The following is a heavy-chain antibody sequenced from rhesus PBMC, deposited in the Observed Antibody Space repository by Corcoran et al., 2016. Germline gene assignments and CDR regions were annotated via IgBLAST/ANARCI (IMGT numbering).Heavy chain of an antibody. V-gene: IGHV5-20*01. Sequence: EVQLVQSGAEVKRPGESLKISCKTSGYSFTSYWISWVRQMPGKGLEWMGAIDPSDSYTHNNPSFQGQVTISADKSISPAYLQWSRLKASDTATYYCAKGKYLDWLSLKSYGLDSWGQGVVVTVSS. J-gene: IGHJ6*01. CDR1: GYSFTSYW. CDR2: IDPSDSYT. CDR3: AKGKYLDWLSLKSYGLDS. D-gene: IGHD3-3*01.